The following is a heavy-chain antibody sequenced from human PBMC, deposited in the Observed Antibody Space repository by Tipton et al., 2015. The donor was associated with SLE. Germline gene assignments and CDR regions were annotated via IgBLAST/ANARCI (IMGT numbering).Heavy chain of an antibody. CDR3: ARILGRAFDI. D-gene: IGHD1-26*01. V-gene: IGHV4-34*01. J-gene: IGHJ4*02. Sequence: LRLSCAVYGGSFSGYYWSWIRQPPGKGLEWIGEINHSGSTNYNPSLKSRVTISVDTSKNQFSLKLSSVTAADTAVYYCARILGRAFDIWGQGTLVTVSS. CDR1: GGSFSGYY. CDR2: INHSGST.